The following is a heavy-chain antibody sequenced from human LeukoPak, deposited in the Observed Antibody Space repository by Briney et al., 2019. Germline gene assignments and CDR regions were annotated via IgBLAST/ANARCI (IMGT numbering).Heavy chain of an antibody. V-gene: IGHV3-30*03. Sequence: GGPLRLSCAASGFTFSSYGMHWVRQAPGKGLEWVAVVSSDGSIDYYADSVKGRFTISRDNAKNSLYLQMNSLRAEDTAVYYCARDYGGSSPFDYWGQGTLVTVSS. CDR1: GFTFSSYG. J-gene: IGHJ4*02. CDR3: ARDYGGSSPFDY. D-gene: IGHD4-23*01. CDR2: VSSDGSID.